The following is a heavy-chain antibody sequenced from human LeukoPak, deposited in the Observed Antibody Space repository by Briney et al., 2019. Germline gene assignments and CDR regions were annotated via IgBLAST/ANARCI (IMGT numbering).Heavy chain of an antibody. CDR3: AREEDRSGD. CDR2: INHSGST. CDR1: GGSFSGYY. J-gene: IGHJ4*02. Sequence: PSETLSLTCAVYGGSFSGYYWSWIRQPPGKGLEWIGEINHSGSTNYNPSLKSRVTISVDTSKNQFSLSLSSVTAAGTAVYYCAREEDRSGDWGQGTLVTVTS. V-gene: IGHV4-34*01. D-gene: IGHD3-22*01.